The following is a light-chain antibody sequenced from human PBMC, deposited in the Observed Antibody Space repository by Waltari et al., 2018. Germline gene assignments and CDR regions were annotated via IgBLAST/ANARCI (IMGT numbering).Light chain of an antibody. CDR3: QQVNGYPLT. CDR2: DAS. CDR1: QSVASN. V-gene: IGKV3-15*01. Sequence: EKVLTQSPATLSVSPGESVTLSCRASQSVASNLAWYQQRPGQAPRLVIYDASTRASGIPARFSGSGSGTEFTLTISGLQSEDFATYYCQQVNGYPLTFGGGTKVEIK. J-gene: IGKJ4*01.